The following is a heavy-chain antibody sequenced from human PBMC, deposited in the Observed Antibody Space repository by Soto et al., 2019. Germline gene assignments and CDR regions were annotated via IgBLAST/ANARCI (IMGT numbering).Heavy chain of an antibody. Sequence: SETLSLTCTVSGGSISSSSYYWGWIRQPPGKGLEWIGSICYSGSTYYNPSLKSRVTISVDTSKNQFSLKLSSVTAADTAVYYCATRGSVTYNWFDPGGQGTLVTVSS. J-gene: IGHJ5*02. V-gene: IGHV4-39*01. CDR1: GGSISSSSYY. CDR3: ATRGSVTYNWFDP. D-gene: IGHD2-15*01. CDR2: ICYSGST.